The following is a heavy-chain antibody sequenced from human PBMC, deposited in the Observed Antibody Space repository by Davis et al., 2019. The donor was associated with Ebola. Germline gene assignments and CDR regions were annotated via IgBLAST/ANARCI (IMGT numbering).Heavy chain of an antibody. CDR3: ARHASGDFWYFGL. J-gene: IGHJ2*01. V-gene: IGHV3-66*04. CDR2: IYRDGRT. Sequence: GGSLRLSCAASELIVSDNYMSWVRQAPGKRPEWVSVIYRDGRTYYADSVKGRFAISRDNSKDTVYLQMNNLRAEDTALYYCARHASGDFWYFGLWGRGTLVTVS. D-gene: IGHD4-17*01. CDR1: ELIVSDNY.